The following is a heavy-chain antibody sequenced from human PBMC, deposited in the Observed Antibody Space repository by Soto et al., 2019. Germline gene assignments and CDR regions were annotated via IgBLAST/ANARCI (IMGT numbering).Heavy chain of an antibody. CDR3: ARVYCSGGSCYSIDY. CDR1: GYTFTSYY. D-gene: IGHD2-15*01. J-gene: IGHJ4*02. CDR2: INPSGGST. V-gene: IGHV1-46*03. Sequence: ASVKVSCKASGYTFTSYYMHWVRQAPGQGLEWMGIINPSGGSTSYAQKFQGRVTMTRDTSTSTVYMELSSLRSEDTAVYYCARVYCSGGSCYSIDYWAQGTLVNVSS.